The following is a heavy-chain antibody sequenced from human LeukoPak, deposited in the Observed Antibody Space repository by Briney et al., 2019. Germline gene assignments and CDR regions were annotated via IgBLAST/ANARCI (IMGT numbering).Heavy chain of an antibody. CDR3: ARLRYFDWLLLYNWFDP. D-gene: IGHD3-9*01. J-gene: IGHJ5*02. Sequence: SETLSLTCAVSGGSINSDNWWTWVRQPPGKGLEWIGEINHSGSTNYNPSLKSRVTISVDTSKNQFSLKLSSVTAADTAVYYCARLRYFDWLLLYNWFDPWGQGTLVTVSS. CDR2: INHSGST. V-gene: IGHV4-4*02. CDR1: GGSINSDNW.